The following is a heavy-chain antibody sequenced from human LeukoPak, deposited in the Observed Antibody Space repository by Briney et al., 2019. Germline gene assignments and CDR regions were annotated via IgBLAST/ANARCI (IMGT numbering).Heavy chain of an antibody. V-gene: IGHV3-23*01. CDR2: ISGSGGST. CDR1: GFTFSNAW. Sequence: PGGSLRLSCAASGFTFSNAWMSWVRQAPGKGLEWVSAISGSGGSTYYADSVKGRFTISRDTSKNTLYLQMNSLRAEDTAVYYCAREGDYEAFDIWGQGTMVTVSS. J-gene: IGHJ3*02. D-gene: IGHD4-17*01. CDR3: AREGDYEAFDI.